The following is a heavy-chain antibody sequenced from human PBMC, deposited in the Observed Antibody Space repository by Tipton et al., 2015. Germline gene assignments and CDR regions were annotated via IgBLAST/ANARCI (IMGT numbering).Heavy chain of an antibody. CDR3: AKSLVSGDHQANPYYGMDV. V-gene: IGHV3-23*01. D-gene: IGHD2-21*01. Sequence: SLRLSCAASGFTFSSYAMSWVRQTPGKGLEWVSVISGSGGTTYYADSVQGRFTISRDNSKNTVFLQMNGLRAEDTAVYYCAKSLVSGDHQANPYYGMDVWGQVTTVTVSS. CDR2: ISGSGGTT. CDR1: GFTFSSYA. J-gene: IGHJ6*02.